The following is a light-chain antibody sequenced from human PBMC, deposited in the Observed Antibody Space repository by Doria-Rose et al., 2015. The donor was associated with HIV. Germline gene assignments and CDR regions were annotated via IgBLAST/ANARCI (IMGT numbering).Light chain of an antibody. Sequence: QSVLTQPSSVSGAPGQRVAISCTGSSSNIGAGFDVNWYQQFPGTAPKLLIHGNTNRPSGDPDRFSCTKSGTSASLAISGLRAEDEADYYCQSYDSRLSVYVFGTGTKVTVL. J-gene: IGLJ1*01. CDR1: SSNIGAGFD. CDR3: QSYDSRLSVYV. V-gene: IGLV1-40*02. CDR2: GNT.